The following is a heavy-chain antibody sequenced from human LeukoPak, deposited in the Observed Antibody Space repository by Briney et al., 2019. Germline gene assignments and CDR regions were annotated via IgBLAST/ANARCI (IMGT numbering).Heavy chain of an antibody. CDR3: ARTPRGGCSSTSCSTLTRYYYYYYMDV. D-gene: IGHD2-2*01. CDR1: GGSISSSSYY. CDR2: IYYSGST. V-gene: IGHV4-39*07. J-gene: IGHJ6*03. Sequence: SETLSLTCTVSGGSISSSSYYWGWIRQPPGKGLEWSGSIYYSGSTNYNPSLKSRVTISVDTSKNQFSLKLSSVTAADTAVYYCARTPRGGCSSTSCSTLTRYYYYYYMDVWGKGTTVTVSS.